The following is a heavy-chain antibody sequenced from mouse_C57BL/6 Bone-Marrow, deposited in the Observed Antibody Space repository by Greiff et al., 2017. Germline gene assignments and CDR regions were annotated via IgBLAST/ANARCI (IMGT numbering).Heavy chain of an antibody. CDR2: IDPENGDT. D-gene: IGHD1-1*01. CDR1: GFNIKDDY. CDR3: TKATTVVATFDY. V-gene: IGHV14-4*01. J-gene: IGHJ2*01. Sequence: EVQRVESGAELVRPGASVKLSCTASGFNIKDDYMHWVKQRPEQGLEWIGWIDPENGDTEYASKFQGKATITADTSSNTAYLQLSSLTSEDTAVYYCTKATTVVATFDYWGQGTTLTVSS.